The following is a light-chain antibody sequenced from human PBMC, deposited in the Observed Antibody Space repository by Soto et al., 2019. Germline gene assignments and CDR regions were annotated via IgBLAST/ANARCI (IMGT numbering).Light chain of an antibody. J-gene: IGKJ4*01. V-gene: IGKV3-20*01. CDR2: GAS. CDR1: QSVVSSY. CDR3: KQHGRLMRT. Sequence: EIVFTQSPGNLSLSPGERATLSCRASQSVVSSYFAWYQQKLGQAPRLPIYGASSRETGIPDRFSGSGSGKKFTLTSSGQESKDFAFYYWKQHGRLMRTFGGGTKVDIK.